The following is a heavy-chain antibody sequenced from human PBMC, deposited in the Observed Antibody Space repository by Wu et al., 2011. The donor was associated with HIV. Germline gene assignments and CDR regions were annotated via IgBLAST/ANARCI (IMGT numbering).Heavy chain of an antibody. CDR2: VNPNSGGT. D-gene: IGHD3-16*02. V-gene: IGHV1-2*02. Sequence: QVQLVQSGAEVKKPGASVKVSCKASGYTFSDYYMHWVRQAPGQGLEWMGWVNPNSGGTDFAPKFQGRLTLTRDASFTTVYMELSRLSSDDTAFYYCARSYVWGSYRYFDYWGQGTLVTVSS. CDR1: GYTFSDYY. CDR3: ARSYVWGSYRYFDY. J-gene: IGHJ4*02.